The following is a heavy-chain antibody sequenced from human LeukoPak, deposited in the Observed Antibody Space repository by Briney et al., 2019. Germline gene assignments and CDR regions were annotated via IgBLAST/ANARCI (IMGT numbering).Heavy chain of an antibody. CDR3: ARDYYYGSGSPSQPYDY. D-gene: IGHD3-10*01. Sequence: ASVKVSCKASGYTFTSYYVHWVRQAPGQGLEWLGTFKPNTRSAHPGLGFRDRVSMTGDMSTSTVFIELNSLRSEDTAVYYCARDYYYGSGSPSQPYDYWGQGTLVTVSS. CDR2: FKPNTRSA. V-gene: IGHV1-46*01. J-gene: IGHJ4*02. CDR1: GYTFTSYY.